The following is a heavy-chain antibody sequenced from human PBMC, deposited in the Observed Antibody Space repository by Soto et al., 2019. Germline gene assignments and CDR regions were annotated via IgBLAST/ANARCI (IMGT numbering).Heavy chain of an antibody. D-gene: IGHD2-15*01. Sequence: QITLKESGPTLVKPTQTLTLTCTFSGFSLSTNGVGVGWIRQPPGKALEWLALIFWDDTERYRPSLQSRLTITMDTSNDHVVLSMTNIDPLDTATYFCAYALRGSSCSGVRCYYFDYWGQGTLVTVSS. V-gene: IGHV2-5*02. J-gene: IGHJ4*02. CDR1: GFSLSTNGVG. CDR3: AYALRGSSCSGVRCYYFDY. CDR2: IFWDDTE.